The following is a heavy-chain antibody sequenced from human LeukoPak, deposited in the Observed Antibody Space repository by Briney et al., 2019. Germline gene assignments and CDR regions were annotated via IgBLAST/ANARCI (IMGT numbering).Heavy chain of an antibody. CDR2: IHYSGST. Sequence: PSETLSLTCTVSGGSISRYYWSWIRQPPGNRLEWIGYIHYSGSTNYNPPLKSRVTMSLDTSDNQFSLKLSSVTAADTAVYYCATGYSSGQRFDYWGQGTLVTVSS. V-gene: IGHV4-59*01. D-gene: IGHD5-18*01. CDR1: GGSISRYY. CDR3: ATGYSSGQRFDY. J-gene: IGHJ4*02.